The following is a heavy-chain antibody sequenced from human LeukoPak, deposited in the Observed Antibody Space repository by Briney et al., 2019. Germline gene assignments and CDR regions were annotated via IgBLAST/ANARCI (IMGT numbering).Heavy chain of an antibody. Sequence: PSETLSLTCTVSGGSISSYYWSWIRQPPGKGLEWIGYIYYSGSTNYNPSLKSRVTISVDTPKNQFSLKLSSVTAADTAVYYCARGGSSWYGPLGYYGMDVWGQGTTVTVSS. D-gene: IGHD6-13*01. V-gene: IGHV4-59*01. CDR3: ARGGSSWYGPLGYYGMDV. J-gene: IGHJ6*02. CDR2: IYYSGST. CDR1: GGSISSYY.